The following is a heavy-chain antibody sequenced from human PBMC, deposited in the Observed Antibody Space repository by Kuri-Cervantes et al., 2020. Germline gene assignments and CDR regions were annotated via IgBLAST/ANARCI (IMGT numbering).Heavy chain of an antibody. CDR1: GYTFTSYD. D-gene: IGHD6-19*01. J-gene: IGHJ6*02. V-gene: IGHV1-8*01. CDR2: MNPKNGNT. Sequence: ASVKVSCKASGYTFTSYDIHWVRQATGQGLEWMGWMNPKNGNTGYAQKFQGRVIITGNTSIRTAYMDLSSLRSEDKAVYYCVKSGRAEAGGGNYFYYGVDVWGQGTTVTVSS. CDR3: VKSGRAEAGGGNYFYYGVDV.